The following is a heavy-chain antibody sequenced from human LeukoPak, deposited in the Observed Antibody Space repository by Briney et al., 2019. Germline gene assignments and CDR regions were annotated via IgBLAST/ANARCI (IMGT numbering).Heavy chain of an antibody. CDR3: ARSEVVVTAMTDY. CDR2: ISYDGSNK. Sequence: GRSLRLPCAASGFTFSSYAMHWVRQAPGKGLEWVAVISYDGSNKYYADSVKGRFTISRDNSKNTLYLQMNSLRAEDAAVYYCARSEVVVTAMTDYWGQGTLVTVSS. J-gene: IGHJ4*02. V-gene: IGHV3-30-3*01. CDR1: GFTFSSYA. D-gene: IGHD2-21*02.